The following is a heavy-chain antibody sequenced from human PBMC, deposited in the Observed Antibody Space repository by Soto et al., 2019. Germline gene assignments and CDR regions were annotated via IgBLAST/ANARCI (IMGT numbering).Heavy chain of an antibody. Sequence: LRLSCAVSGFTVTNYEMSWVRQAPGKGLEWVSYINSGGTSIKYADSVKGRFTISRDNARNSLYLQMNSLRDGDTAVYYCARENYGDAFDFWGQGALVTVSS. J-gene: IGHJ4*02. CDR1: GFTVTNYE. CDR2: INSGGTSI. V-gene: IGHV3-48*03. CDR3: ARENYGDAFDF. D-gene: IGHD4-17*01.